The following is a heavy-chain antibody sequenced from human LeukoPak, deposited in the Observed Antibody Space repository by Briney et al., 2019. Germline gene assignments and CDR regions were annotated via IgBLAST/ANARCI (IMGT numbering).Heavy chain of an antibody. Sequence: GGSLRLSCAASGFTFSSYSMNWVRQAPGKGLEWVSYISSSGSTIYYADSVKGRFTISRDNAKNSLYLQMNSLRAEDTAVYYCASVLGIHFFDYWGQGTLVTVSS. V-gene: IGHV3-48*04. CDR3: ASVLGIHFFDY. CDR2: ISSSGSTI. J-gene: IGHJ4*02. D-gene: IGHD7-27*01. CDR1: GFTFSSYS.